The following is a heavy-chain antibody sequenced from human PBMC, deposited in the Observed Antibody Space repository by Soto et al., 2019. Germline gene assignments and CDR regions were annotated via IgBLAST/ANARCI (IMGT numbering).Heavy chain of an antibody. Sequence: GGSLRLSCAASGFTFSSYAMHWVRQAPGKGLEWVAVISYDGSNKYYADSVKGRFTISRDNSKNTLYLQMNSLRAEDTAVYYCARDRKDDILTGYYYFDYWGQGTLVTVSS. CDR3: ARDRKDDILTGYYYFDY. D-gene: IGHD3-9*01. CDR2: ISYDGSNK. J-gene: IGHJ4*02. V-gene: IGHV3-30-3*01. CDR1: GFTFSSYA.